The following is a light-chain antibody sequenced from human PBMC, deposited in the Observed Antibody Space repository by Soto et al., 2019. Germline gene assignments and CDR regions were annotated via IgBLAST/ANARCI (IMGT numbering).Light chain of an antibody. Sequence: QSVPTQPPSASGSPGQSATISCTGTSSDVGGYNYVSWYQQYPGKAPKLMIYEVSKRPSGVPDRFSGSRSGNTASLTVSGLQAEDEADYYCSSYAGSSTTVFGGGTKVTVL. CDR2: EVS. V-gene: IGLV2-8*01. CDR1: SSDVGGYNY. J-gene: IGLJ2*01. CDR3: SSYAGSSTTV.